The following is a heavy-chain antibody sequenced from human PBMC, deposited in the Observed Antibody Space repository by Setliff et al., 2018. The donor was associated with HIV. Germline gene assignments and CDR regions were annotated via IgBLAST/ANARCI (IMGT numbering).Heavy chain of an antibody. V-gene: IGHV4-61*02. CDR3: ARDAPWGDYYYYMDV. CDR1: GDSVSSRSYY. J-gene: IGHJ6*03. D-gene: IGHD3-16*01. CDR2: IYTSGST. Sequence: SETLSLTCTVSGDSVSSRSYYWNWIRQPAGKGLEWIGRIYTSGSTNYNPSLKSRVTISVDTSKNQFSLKLSSVTAAGTAVYYCARDAPWGDYYYYMDVWGKGTTVTVSS.